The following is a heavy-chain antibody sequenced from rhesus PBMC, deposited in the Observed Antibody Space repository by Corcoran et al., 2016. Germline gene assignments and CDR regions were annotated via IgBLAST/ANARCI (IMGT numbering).Heavy chain of an antibody. CDR2: IYWNASK. J-gene: IGHJ4*01. Sequence: QVTLKESGPALMKPTQTLTLTCTFSGFSISTTGSGVGWTRQPPGKALEWLAGIYWNASKYSSTSLKSRLTISKDTSKNQVLLTMTNMAPVDTATYYCARVPFLRTITGADYWGQGVLVTVSS. V-gene: IGHV2-95*01. D-gene: IGHD3-40*01. CDR3: ARVPFLRTITGADY. CDR1: GFSISTTGSG.